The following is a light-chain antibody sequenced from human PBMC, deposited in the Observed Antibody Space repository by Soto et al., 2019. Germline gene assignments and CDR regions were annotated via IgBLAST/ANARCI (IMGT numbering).Light chain of an antibody. CDR1: QSVSNN. CDR2: GAS. V-gene: IGKV3-15*01. Sequence: EIVLTQSPVTPSLSPGERATLSCRASQSVSNNYLAWYQQKPGQAPRLLIYGASTRATGIPARFSGSGSGTEFTLTISSLQSEDFAVYYCQQYNNWPPITFGQGTRLEIK. CDR3: QQYNNWPPIT. J-gene: IGKJ5*01.